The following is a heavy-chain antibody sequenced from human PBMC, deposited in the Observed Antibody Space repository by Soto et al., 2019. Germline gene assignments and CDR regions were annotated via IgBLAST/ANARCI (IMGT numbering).Heavy chain of an antibody. CDR3: ARAYGAYDYSDY. CDR1: GYTFTSYG. CDR2: ISGYNGNI. J-gene: IGHJ4*02. D-gene: IGHD4-17*01. V-gene: IGHV1-18*01. Sequence: QIQLVQSGAEVKKIGASVKVSCKASGYTFTSYGITWVRQAPGQGLEWMGWISGYNGNIKYAEKLQGRVTMTPDTATGTAYMELRSLRSVDTAVYYCARAYGAYDYSDYWGQGTLVTVSS.